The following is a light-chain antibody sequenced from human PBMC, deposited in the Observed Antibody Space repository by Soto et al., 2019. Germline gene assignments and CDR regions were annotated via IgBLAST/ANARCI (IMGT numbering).Light chain of an antibody. V-gene: IGLV2-14*01. CDR3: SSYTSSSTPVV. J-gene: IGLJ2*01. CDR2: DVS. CDR1: SSDVGGYNY. Sequence: QSVLTQPASVSGSPGQSITISCTGTSSDVGGYNYVSWYQQHPGKAPKLTIYDVSNRPSGVSNRFSGSKSGNTASLTISGLQAEDEADYYCSSYTSSSTPVVFGGGTKVTVL.